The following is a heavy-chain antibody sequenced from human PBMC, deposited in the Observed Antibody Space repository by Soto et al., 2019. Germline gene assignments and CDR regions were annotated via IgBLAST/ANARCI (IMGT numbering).Heavy chain of an antibody. CDR2: IRSKAYGGTT. D-gene: IGHD3-10*01. CDR3: TRWYGFGQRYGMDV. CDR1: GFTFGDYA. Sequence: EVQLVESGGGLVQPGRSLRLSCTASGFTFGDYAMSWVRQAPGKGLEWVGFIRSKAYGGTTEYAASVKGRFTISRDDSKSIAYLQMNSLKTEDTAVYYCTRWYGFGQRYGMDVWGQGTTVTVSS. J-gene: IGHJ6*02. V-gene: IGHV3-49*04.